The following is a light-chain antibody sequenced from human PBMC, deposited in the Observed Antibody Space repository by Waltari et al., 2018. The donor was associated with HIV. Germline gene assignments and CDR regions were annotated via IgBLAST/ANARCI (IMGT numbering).Light chain of an antibody. Sequence: PQPPSVSGAPWHSVSISCSGNDANIRAGCASHWCRHSPRPAPQPVIYGDTVRPSGVTDRFSGSRSLNSVSLDISGLRAEDAGDYYCQSYDISLTGLWVFGGGTKLTVL. CDR1: DANIRAGCA. CDR2: GDT. J-gene: IGLJ3*02. V-gene: IGLV1-40*01. CDR3: QSYDISLTGLWV.